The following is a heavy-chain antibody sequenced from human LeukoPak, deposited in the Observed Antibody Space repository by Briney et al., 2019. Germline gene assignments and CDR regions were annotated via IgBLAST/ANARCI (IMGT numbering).Heavy chain of an antibody. V-gene: IGHV4-61*09. CDR1: GGSISSGSYC. Sequence: PSETLSLTCTVSGGSISSGSYCWSWIRQPAGKGLEWIGHIHTSGNTNYNPSLKSRVTISVDTSKNQFSLKLSSVTAADTAVYYCAKGLSSGWSYFDYWGQGTLVTVSS. CDR3: AKGLSSGWSYFDY. CDR2: IHTSGNT. J-gene: IGHJ4*02. D-gene: IGHD6-19*01.